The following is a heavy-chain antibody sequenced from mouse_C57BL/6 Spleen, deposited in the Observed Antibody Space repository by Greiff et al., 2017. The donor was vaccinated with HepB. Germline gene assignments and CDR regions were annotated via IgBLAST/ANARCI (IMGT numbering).Heavy chain of an antibody. CDR1: GYSFTGYY. CDR2: INPSTGGT. CDR3: ESARGTSVGDAMDY. D-gene: IGHD2-14*01. Sequence: VHVKQSGPELVKPGASVKISCKASGYSFTGYYMHWVKQSSEKSLEWMGEINPSTGGTSYNQKFKGKATFTVDKSSSTAYMQLKSLTSEDSAVYYCESARGTSVGDAMDYWGQGTSVTVSS. J-gene: IGHJ4*01. V-gene: IGHV1-43*01.